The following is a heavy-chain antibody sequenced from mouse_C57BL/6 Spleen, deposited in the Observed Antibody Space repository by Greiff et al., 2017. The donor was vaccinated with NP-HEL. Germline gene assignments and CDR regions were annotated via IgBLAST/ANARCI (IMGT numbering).Heavy chain of an antibody. CDR3: ARNYDYDGRCAY. D-gene: IGHD2-4*01. Sequence: QVQLQQSGAELVRPGASVKLSCKASGYTFTDYYINWVKQRPGQGLEWIARIYPGSGNTYYNEKFKGKATLTAEKSSSTAYMQLSSLTSEDSAVYFCARNYDYDGRCAYWGQGTLVTVSA. J-gene: IGHJ3*01. V-gene: IGHV1-76*01. CDR1: GYTFTDYY. CDR2: IYPGSGNT.